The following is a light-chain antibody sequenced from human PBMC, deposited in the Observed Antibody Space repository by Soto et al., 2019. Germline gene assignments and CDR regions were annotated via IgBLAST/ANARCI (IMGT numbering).Light chain of an antibody. CDR2: GNN. J-gene: IGLJ3*02. Sequence: QSVLTQPPSVSGAPGQRVTISCSGTSSNIGAGYDVHWYHQLPGTAPKLLIFGNNNRPSGVPARFSASRSGTSASLAIAGLQAEDEADDYCQSFDTSLRGSVFGGGTKLTVL. CDR3: QSFDTSLRGSV. CDR1: SSNIGAGYD. V-gene: IGLV1-40*01.